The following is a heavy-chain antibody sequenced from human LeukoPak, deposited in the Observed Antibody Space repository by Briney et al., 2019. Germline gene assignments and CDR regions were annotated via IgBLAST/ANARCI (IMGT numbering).Heavy chain of an antibody. Sequence: GASVKVSCKASGYTFTGYYMHWVRQAPGQGLEWMGWINPNSGGTNYAQKFQGRVTMTRDTSISTAYMELGSLRSDDTAVYYCARGGYCSGGSCFLKNWFDPWGQGTLVTVSS. V-gene: IGHV1-2*02. CDR3: ARGGYCSGGSCFLKNWFDP. CDR2: INPNSGGT. D-gene: IGHD2-15*01. CDR1: GYTFTGYY. J-gene: IGHJ5*02.